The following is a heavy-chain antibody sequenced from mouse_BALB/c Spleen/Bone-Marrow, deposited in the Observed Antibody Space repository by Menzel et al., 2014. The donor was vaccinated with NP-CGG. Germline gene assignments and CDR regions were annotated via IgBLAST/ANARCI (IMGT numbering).Heavy chain of an antibody. Sequence: QVQLKQSGAELMKPGASVKISCKATGYTFSRYWIEWVRQRPGHGLEWIGEILPGSGSTNYNEKFKGKATFTADTSSNTAYMQLSSLTSEDSAVYYCARNYGNYVWFANWGQGTLVTVSA. CDR1: GYTFSRYW. CDR2: ILPGSGST. V-gene: IGHV1-9*01. J-gene: IGHJ3*01. D-gene: IGHD2-1*01. CDR3: ARNYGNYVWFAN.